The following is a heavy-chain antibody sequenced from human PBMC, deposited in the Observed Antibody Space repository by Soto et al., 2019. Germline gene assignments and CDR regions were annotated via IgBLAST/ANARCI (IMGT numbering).Heavy chain of an antibody. CDR2: ISSSGTTI. CDR3: ARDFNYGGNSGWFDP. V-gene: IGHV3-11*01. Sequence: QVQLVESGGGLVKPGGSLRLPCAASGFTFNDYYMSWIRQAPGKGLECVSYISSSGTTIYYADSVKGRFTISRDNAKNSLYLQMNSLRAEDTAMYYCARDFNYGGNSGWFDPWGQGTLVTVSS. J-gene: IGHJ5*02. D-gene: IGHD4-17*01. CDR1: GFTFNDYY.